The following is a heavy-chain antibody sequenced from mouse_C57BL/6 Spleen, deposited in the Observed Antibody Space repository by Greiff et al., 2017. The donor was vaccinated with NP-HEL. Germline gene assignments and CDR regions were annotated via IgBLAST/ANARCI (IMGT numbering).Heavy chain of an antibody. CDR2: IHPNSGST. CDR1: GYTFTSYW. J-gene: IGHJ4*01. V-gene: IGHV1-64*01. Sequence: QVQLQQPGAELVKPGASVKLSCKASGYTFTSYWMHWVKQRPGQGLEWIGMIHPNSGSTNYNEKFKSKATLTVDKSSSTAYMQLSSLTSEDSAVYYCARCSVLRYAMDYWGQGTSVTVSS. D-gene: IGHD1-1*01. CDR3: ARCSVLRYAMDY.